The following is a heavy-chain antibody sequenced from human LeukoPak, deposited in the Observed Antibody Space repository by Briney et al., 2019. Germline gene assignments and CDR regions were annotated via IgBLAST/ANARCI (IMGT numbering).Heavy chain of an antibody. CDR1: GFTFSSYG. CDR3: AKDTGSTVTTEFDY. J-gene: IGHJ4*02. Sequence: PGRSLRLSCAASGFTFSSYGMHWVRQAPGKGLEWVAVISYDGSNKYYADSVKGRFTISRDNSKNTLYLQMNSLRAEDTAVYYCAKDTGSTVTTEFDYWGQGTLVTVSS. CDR2: ISYDGSNK. D-gene: IGHD4-17*01. V-gene: IGHV3-30*18.